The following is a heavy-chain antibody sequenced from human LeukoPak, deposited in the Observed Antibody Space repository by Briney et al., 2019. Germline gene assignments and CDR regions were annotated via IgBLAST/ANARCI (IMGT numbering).Heavy chain of an antibody. CDR2: IYHSGST. CDR3: ARMPYVGATFPLDY. Sequence: KSSETLSLTCAVYGGSFSGYYWSWIRQPPGKGLEWIGYIYHSGSTDYNPSLKSRLTISVDMSKNQFSLKLNSVTAADTAVYYCARMPYVGATFPLDYWGQGILVTVSS. CDR1: GGSFSGYY. V-gene: IGHV4-59*01. J-gene: IGHJ4*02. D-gene: IGHD1-26*01.